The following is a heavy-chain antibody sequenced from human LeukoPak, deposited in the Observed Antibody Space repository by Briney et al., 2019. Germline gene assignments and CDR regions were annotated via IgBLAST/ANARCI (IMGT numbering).Heavy chain of an antibody. CDR2: IIPIFGTA. J-gene: IGHJ2*01. Sequence: SVKVSCKASGGTFSSSAITWVRQAPGQGLVWMGYIIPIFGTANYAQKFQGRVTITADESTSTAYMELSSLRSEDTAVYYCARGLLPAGDYVWYFDLWGRGTLVTVSS. CDR3: ARGLLPAGDYVWYFDL. D-gene: IGHD4-17*01. V-gene: IGHV1-69*13. CDR1: GGTFSSSA.